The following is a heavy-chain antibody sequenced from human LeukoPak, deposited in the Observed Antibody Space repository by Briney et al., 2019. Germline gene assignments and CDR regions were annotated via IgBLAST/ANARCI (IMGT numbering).Heavy chain of an antibody. Sequence: ASVNVSCKASGGTFSSYAIIWVRQAPGQGRDWMGGMIPIFGTANYAQKFQGRVTITTDESTSTAYIERSSLRSEDTAVYYCAIGTYYYDSSGGYYFDYWGQGTLVTVSS. CDR1: GGTFSSYA. V-gene: IGHV1-69*05. CDR3: AIGTYYYDSSGGYYFDY. CDR2: MIPIFGTA. J-gene: IGHJ4*02. D-gene: IGHD3-22*01.